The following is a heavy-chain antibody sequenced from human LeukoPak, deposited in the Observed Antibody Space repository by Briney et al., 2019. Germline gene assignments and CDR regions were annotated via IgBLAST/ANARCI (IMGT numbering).Heavy chain of an antibody. CDR1: GFTFTSYA. CDR3: ARASPRSTVTTSPLGY. CDR2: ISYDGSNK. J-gene: IGHJ4*02. Sequence: GGSLRLSCAASGFTFTSYAMHWVRQAPGKGLDWVAVISYDGSNKYYADSVKGRFTISRDNSKNTLYLQMNSLRAEDTAVYYCARASPRSTVTTSPLGYWGQGTLVTVSS. D-gene: IGHD4-17*01. V-gene: IGHV3-30*04.